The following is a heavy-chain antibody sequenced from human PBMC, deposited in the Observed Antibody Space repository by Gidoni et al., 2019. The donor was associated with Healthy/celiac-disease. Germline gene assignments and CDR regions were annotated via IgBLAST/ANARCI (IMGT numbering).Heavy chain of an antibody. J-gene: IGHJ4*02. V-gene: IGHV3-30*18. CDR1: GFTFSSYG. D-gene: IGHD6-6*01. CDR3: AKGEAARLDY. Sequence: QVPLVESGGGVVQPGRSLRLSCAAFGFTFSSYGMHWVRQSPGKGLVWVAVISYDGSNKYYADSVKGRFTISRDNSKNTLYLQMNSLRAEDTAVYYCAKGEAARLDYWGQGTLVTVSS. CDR2: ISYDGSNK.